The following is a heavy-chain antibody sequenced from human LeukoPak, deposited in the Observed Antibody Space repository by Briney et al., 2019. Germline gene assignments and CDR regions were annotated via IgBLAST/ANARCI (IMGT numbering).Heavy chain of an antibody. D-gene: IGHD5-12*01. CDR2: INHSGST. CDR3: ARELRVATIFDY. V-gene: IGHV4-34*01. CDR1: GGSFSGYY. Sequence: SETLSLTCAVYGGSFSGYYWSWIRRPPGKGLEWIGEINHSGSTNYNPSLKSRVTISVDTSKNQFSLKLSSVTAADTAVYYCARELRVATIFDYWGQGTLVTVSS. J-gene: IGHJ4*02.